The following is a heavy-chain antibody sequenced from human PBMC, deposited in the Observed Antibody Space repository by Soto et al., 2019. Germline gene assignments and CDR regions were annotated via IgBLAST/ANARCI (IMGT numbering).Heavy chain of an antibody. Sequence: SETLSLTCSVSGGSVSSGNYYWSWIRQPPGKGLEWIGYIYYTGSTNYNPSLKSRVTISVDTSKNQFSLTLSSVTAADTAVYYCAIYDSSGSRGFQHWGQGTLVPVSS. CDR3: AIYDSSGSRGFQH. D-gene: IGHD3-22*01. V-gene: IGHV4-61*01. CDR1: GGSVSSGNYY. J-gene: IGHJ1*01. CDR2: IYYTGST.